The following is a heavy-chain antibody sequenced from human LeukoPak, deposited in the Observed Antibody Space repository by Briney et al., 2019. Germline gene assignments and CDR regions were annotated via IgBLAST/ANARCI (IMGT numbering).Heavy chain of an antibody. D-gene: IGHD3-10*01. V-gene: IGHV1-8*01. CDR1: GYTFTSYD. CDR2: MNPNSGNT. CDR3: ARGYPRQWRESYYYGLGNYMDV. Sequence: ASVKVSCKASGYTFTSYDIKWVRQATGPGLEWMGWMNPNSGNTDFAQKYQGRVTMTRNTTLSKDYMNLMSLRSKDMAVYYSARGYPRQWRESYYYGLGNYMDVWGKGTTVTISS. J-gene: IGHJ6*03.